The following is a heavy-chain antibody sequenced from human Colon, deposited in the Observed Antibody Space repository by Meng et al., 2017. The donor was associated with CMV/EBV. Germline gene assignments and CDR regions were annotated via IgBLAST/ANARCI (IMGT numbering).Heavy chain of an antibody. CDR3: TRGYDFGSGLDRRFDP. J-gene: IGHJ5*02. CDR1: EYIFTAYF. Sequence: ASVTVSCKASEYIFTAYFMHWVRQAPGQGLEWMGWISTNTGFTNYAQKFQGRVTMTSDTSTSTAYMELSRLTSDDTAVYYCTRGYDFGSGLDRRFDPWGQGTLVTVSS. D-gene: IGHD3-3*01. CDR2: ISTNTGFT. V-gene: IGHV1-2*02.